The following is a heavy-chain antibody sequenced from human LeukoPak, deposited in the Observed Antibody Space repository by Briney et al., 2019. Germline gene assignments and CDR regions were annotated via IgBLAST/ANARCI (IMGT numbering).Heavy chain of an antibody. V-gene: IGHV3-21*04. Sequence: PGGSLRLSCAASGFTFSSYSMNWVRQAPGKGLEWVSAISSDSIYIFYADSVKGRFTISRDNAKNSLYLQMNSLRAEDTAVYYCAPGIAAAGVLDYWGQGTLVTVSS. CDR1: GFTFSSYS. CDR2: ISSDSIYI. J-gene: IGHJ4*02. D-gene: IGHD6-13*01. CDR3: APGIAAAGVLDY.